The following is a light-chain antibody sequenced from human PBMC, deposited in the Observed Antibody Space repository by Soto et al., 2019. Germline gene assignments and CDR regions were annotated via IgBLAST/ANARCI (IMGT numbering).Light chain of an antibody. Sequence: QAVVTQPPSVSGAPGQRVTISCTGSNSNIGAGYDVHWYQQLPGTAPKLLVAGNRPSGVPDRFSVSKSGASASLAITGLQAEDEADYYCQSYDSSLSRRWVFGGGTKVTVL. CDR3: QSYDSSLSRRWV. J-gene: IGLJ3*02. V-gene: IGLV1-40*03. CDR1: NSNIGAGYD. CDR2: G.